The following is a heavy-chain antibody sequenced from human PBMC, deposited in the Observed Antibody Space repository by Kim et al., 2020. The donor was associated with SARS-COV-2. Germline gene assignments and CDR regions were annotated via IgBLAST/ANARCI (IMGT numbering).Heavy chain of an antibody. Sequence: GGSLRLSCAASGFTFSSHWMNWVRQAPGKGLVWVSRINSDGSTTSYADSVKGRFTISRDNAKNTLYLQMNSLRAEDTAVYYCARRQFTSGWYYFDYWGRGTVVTVS. D-gene: IGHD6-19*01. CDR2: INSDGSTT. V-gene: IGHV3-74*01. J-gene: IGHJ4*02. CDR3: ARRQFTSGWYYFDY. CDR1: GFTFSSHW.